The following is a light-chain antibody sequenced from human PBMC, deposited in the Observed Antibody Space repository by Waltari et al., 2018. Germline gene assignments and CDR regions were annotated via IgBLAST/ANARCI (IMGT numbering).Light chain of an antibody. CDR3: RSYAGSYTWV. CDR2: DVT. V-gene: IGLV2-11*01. CDR1: TNDLGSYNY. Sequence: SALTQPRSVSGSPGQSVTISCTGTTNDLGSYNYVSWSQQHPGKAPKLIILDVTKRPSGVPDRLSGSKSGNTASLTISGLRAEDEAEYYCRSYAGSYTWVFGGGTKLTVV. J-gene: IGLJ3*02.